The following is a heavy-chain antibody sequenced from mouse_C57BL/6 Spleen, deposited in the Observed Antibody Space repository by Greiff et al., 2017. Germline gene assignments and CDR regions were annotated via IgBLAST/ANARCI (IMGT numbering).Heavy chain of an antibody. CDR3: CLTSSSVVAPFDY. CDR1: GYTFTSYW. V-gene: IGHV1-74*01. CDR2: IHPSDSDT. D-gene: IGHD1-1*01. Sequence: QVQLQQPGAELVKPGASVKVSCKASGYTFTSYWMHWVKQRPGQGLEWIGGIHPSDSDTNYNQKLKGKATLTVDKSSSTAYMQLSSLTSEASAVYYCCLTSSSVVAPFDYWGQGTTLTVSS. J-gene: IGHJ2*01.